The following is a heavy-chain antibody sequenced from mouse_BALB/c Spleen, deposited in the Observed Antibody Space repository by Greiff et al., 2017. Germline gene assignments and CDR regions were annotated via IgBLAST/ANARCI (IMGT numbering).Heavy chain of an antibody. J-gene: IGHJ4*01. Sequence: EVQGVESGGGLVQPGGSRKLSCAASGFTFSSFGMHWVRQAPEKGLEWVAYISSGSSTIYYADTVKGRFTISRDNTKNTLFLQMTSLRSEDTAMYYCPRGGTNWSYAMDYWGQGTSVTVSS. CDR2: ISSGSSTI. CDR3: PRGGTNWSYAMDY. D-gene: IGHD4-1*02. V-gene: IGHV5-17*02. CDR1: GFTFSSFG.